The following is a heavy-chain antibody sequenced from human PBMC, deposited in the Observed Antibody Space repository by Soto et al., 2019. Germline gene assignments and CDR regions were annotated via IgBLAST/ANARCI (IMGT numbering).Heavy chain of an antibody. J-gene: IGHJ6*03. CDR1: GFTFDDYA. V-gene: IGHV3-9*01. CDR2: ISWNSGSI. D-gene: IGHD3-10*01. Sequence: GGSLRLSCAASGFTFDDYAMHWVRQAPGKGLEWVSGISWNSGSIGYADSVKGRFTISRDNAKNSLYLQMNSLRAEDTALYYCAKDGTGGFGESSTDYYYYYYMDVWGKGTTVTVSS. CDR3: AKDGTGGFGESSTDYYYYYYMDV.